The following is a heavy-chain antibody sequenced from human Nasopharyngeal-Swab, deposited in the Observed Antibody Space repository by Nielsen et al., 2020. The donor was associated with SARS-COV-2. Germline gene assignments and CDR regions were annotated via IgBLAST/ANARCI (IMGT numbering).Heavy chain of an antibody. CDR2: ISAYHGNT. Sequence: ASVKVSRMASGYTFTCYVISLVRQAPGQGLAWLGWISAYHGNTNYAQKLQGRVTMNTDTSTSTAYMELRSLRSDDTAEYFCARDAPVGATAYWGQGTLVTVSS. J-gene: IGHJ4*02. CDR1: GYTFTCYV. CDR3: ARDAPVGATAY. V-gene: IGHV1-18*01. D-gene: IGHD1-26*01.